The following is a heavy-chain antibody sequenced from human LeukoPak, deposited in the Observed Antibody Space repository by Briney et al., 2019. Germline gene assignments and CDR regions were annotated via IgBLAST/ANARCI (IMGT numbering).Heavy chain of an antibody. V-gene: IGHV3-15*01. CDR3: TTDLGLTMIRGVIVY. CDR2: IKSKGDGETT. Sequence: PGGSLRLSCAASGFTFTNAWMTWVRQAPGKGLEWVGRIKSKGDGETTDYAAPVKGRFSMSRDDSKATMYLRMYSLEAEDTAVYYCTTDLGLTMIRGVIVYWGQGALVTVSS. CDR1: GFTFTNAW. J-gene: IGHJ4*02. D-gene: IGHD3-10*01.